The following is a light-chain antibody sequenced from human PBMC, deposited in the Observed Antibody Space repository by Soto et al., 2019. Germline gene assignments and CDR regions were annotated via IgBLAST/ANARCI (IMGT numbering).Light chain of an antibody. CDR3: QQYGSPPIT. CDR1: QSVSSSF. J-gene: IGKJ5*01. Sequence: EIVLTQSTAALSLSPGERAPLSWRASQSVSSSFLAWYQQKPDQATRLLIYGASSRTTGIADRCSSSGCGTDFILTRSRLEDDDVVVYYCQQYGSPPITFGQGTRLEIK. CDR2: GAS. V-gene: IGKV3-20*01.